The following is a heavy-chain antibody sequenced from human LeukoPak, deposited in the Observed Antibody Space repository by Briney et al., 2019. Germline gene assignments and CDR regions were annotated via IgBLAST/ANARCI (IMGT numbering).Heavy chain of an antibody. CDR3: ARDLEQYSSGWYTFYYYYGMDV. Sequence: PGGSLRLSCAASGFTFSSYWMHWVRQAPGKGLVWVSRINSDGSSTSYADSVKGRFTTSRDNAKNTLYLQMNSLRAEDTAVYYCARDLEQYSSGWYTFYYYYGMDVWGQGTTVTVSS. D-gene: IGHD6-19*01. V-gene: IGHV3-74*01. CDR2: INSDGSST. J-gene: IGHJ6*02. CDR1: GFTFSSYW.